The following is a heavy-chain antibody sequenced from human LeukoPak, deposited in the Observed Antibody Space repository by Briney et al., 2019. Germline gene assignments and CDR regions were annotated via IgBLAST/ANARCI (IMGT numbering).Heavy chain of an antibody. CDR3: AREDFQFRGKDAFDI. CDR1: GFTFSDYY. V-gene: IGHV3-11*04. CDR2: ISSSGSVT. Sequence: GGSLRLSCAASGFTFSDYYMSWIRQAPGKGLEWVSYISSSGSVTYYAASVRGRFTISRDNAKDSLFLQMNSLGAEDTAVYYCAREDFQFRGKDAFDIWGHGTMVTVSS. D-gene: IGHD3-16*01. J-gene: IGHJ3*02.